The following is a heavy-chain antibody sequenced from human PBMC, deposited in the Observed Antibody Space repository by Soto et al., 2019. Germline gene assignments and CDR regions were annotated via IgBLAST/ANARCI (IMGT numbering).Heavy chain of an antibody. D-gene: IGHD2-2*01. CDR3: ARYIVLVPAAIYGDSIDAFDI. V-gene: IGHV1-3*01. CDR1: GYTFTSYA. J-gene: IGHJ3*02. CDR2: INAGNGNT. Sequence: ASVKVSCKASGYTFTSYAMHWVRQAPGQRLEWMGWINAGNGNTKYAQKLQGRVTMTTDTSTSTAYMELRSLRSDDTAVYYCARYIVLVPAAIYGDSIDAFDIWGQGTMVTVSS.